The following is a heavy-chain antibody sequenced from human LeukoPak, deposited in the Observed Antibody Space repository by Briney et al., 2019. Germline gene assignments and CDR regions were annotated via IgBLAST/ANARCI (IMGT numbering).Heavy chain of an antibody. V-gene: IGHV1-2*02. D-gene: IGHD3-9*01. CDR2: INPNSGGT. Sequence: ASVKVSCKASGYTFTGYYMHWVRQAPGQGLEWMGWINPNSGGTNYAQKFQGRVTMTRDTSISTAYMELSRVRSDDTAVYYCARQPYFDWLLSLDYWGQGTLVTVSS. CDR1: GYTFTGYY. CDR3: ARQPYFDWLLSLDY. J-gene: IGHJ4*02.